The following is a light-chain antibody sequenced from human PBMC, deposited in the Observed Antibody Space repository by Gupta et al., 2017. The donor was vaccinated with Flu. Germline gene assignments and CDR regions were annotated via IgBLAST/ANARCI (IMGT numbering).Light chain of an antibody. CDR2: GSS. CDR3: QQYDSSPVT. J-gene: IGKJ1*01. V-gene: IGKV3-20*01. Sequence: ERATLSCRDSQSVRSSYLAWYQQKPGQAPRLLIYGSSSSATGIPDRFSGSGSGTDFTLTISILEPEDFAVYYWQQYDSSPVTFGQGTKVEIK. CDR1: QSVRSSY.